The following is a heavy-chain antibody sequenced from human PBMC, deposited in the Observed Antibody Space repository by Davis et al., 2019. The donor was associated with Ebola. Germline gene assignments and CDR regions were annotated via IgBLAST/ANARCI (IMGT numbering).Heavy chain of an antibody. Sequence: SETLSLTCAVYSGSFSGYYWNWIRQPPGKRLEWIGEINHSGSTNYNPSLKSRVAISVGTSKNQFSLKLTSVTAADTAVYYCAREYSRTYFDYWGQGTLVTVSS. CDR3: AREYSRTYFDY. J-gene: IGHJ4*02. CDR1: SGSFSGYY. V-gene: IGHV4-34*01. CDR2: INHSGST. D-gene: IGHD6-6*01.